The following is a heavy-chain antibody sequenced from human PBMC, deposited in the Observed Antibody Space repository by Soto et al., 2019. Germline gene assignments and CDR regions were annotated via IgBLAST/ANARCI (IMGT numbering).Heavy chain of an antibody. D-gene: IGHD3-10*01. CDR2: INHSGST. CDR3: YYGSGTKAI. J-gene: IGHJ3*02. Sequence: QVQLQQWGAGLLKPSETLSLTCAVYGGSFSGYYWSWIRQPPGKGLEWIGEINHSGSTNYNPSLTSRVTISVDTSKTQFSLKLSSVTAADTAVYYCYYGSGTKAIWGQGTMVTVSS. V-gene: IGHV4-34*01. CDR1: GGSFSGYY.